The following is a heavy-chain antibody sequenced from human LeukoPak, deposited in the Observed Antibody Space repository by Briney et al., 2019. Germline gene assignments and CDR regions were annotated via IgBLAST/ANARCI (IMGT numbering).Heavy chain of an antibody. D-gene: IGHD3-3*01. CDR1: GGSISSGGYY. CDR2: LYYSGDT. Sequence: SETLSLTCTVSGGSISSGGYYWNWIRQHPGKGLEWIGYLYYSGDTYYNPSLESRVTISVDTSKNQFSLKLSSVTAADTAVYYCARLRGYYEYYFGYWGQGTLVTVSS. J-gene: IGHJ4*02. CDR3: ARLRGYYEYYFGY. V-gene: IGHV4-31*03.